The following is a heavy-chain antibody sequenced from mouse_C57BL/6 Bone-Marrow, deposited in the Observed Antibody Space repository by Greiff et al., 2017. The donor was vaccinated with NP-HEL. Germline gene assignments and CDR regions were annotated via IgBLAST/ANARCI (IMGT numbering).Heavy chain of an antibody. CDR2: IPPNSGST. J-gene: IGHJ3*01. CDR1: GYTFTSYW. V-gene: IGHV1-64*01. CDR3: ARRGYYGSSPAWFAY. D-gene: IGHD1-1*01. Sequence: QVQLQQPGAELVKPGASVKLSCKASGYTFTSYWMHWVKQRPGQGLEWIGMIPPNSGSTNYNEKFKSKATLTVDKSSSTAYMQLSSLTSEDSAVYYCARRGYYGSSPAWFAYWGQGTLVTVSA.